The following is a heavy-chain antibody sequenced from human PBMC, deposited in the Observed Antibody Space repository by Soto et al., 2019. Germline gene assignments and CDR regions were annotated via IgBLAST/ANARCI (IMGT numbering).Heavy chain of an antibody. CDR3: ARGGIPYCSSTSCYLATDYYYYYMDV. D-gene: IGHD2-2*01. Sequence: GGSLRLSCAASGFTFSSYSMNWVRQAPGKGLEWVSYISSSSSTIYYADSVKGRFTISRDNAKNSLYLQMNSLRAEDTAVYYCARGGIPYCSSTSCYLATDYYYYYMDVWGKGTTVTVSS. CDR1: GFTFSSYS. V-gene: IGHV3-48*01. CDR2: ISSSSSTI. J-gene: IGHJ6*03.